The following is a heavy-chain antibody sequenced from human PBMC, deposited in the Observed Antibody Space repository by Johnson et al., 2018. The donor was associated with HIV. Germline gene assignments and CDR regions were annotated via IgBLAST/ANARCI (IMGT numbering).Heavy chain of an antibody. J-gene: IGHJ3*01. D-gene: IGHD3-3*01. CDR2: ISGSGGRT. V-gene: IGHV3-23*04. CDR3: ARPIFGVVSSPVDAFGV. Sequence: VQLVESGGGLVQPGGSLRLSCAASGFTFSSYAMSWVRQAPGKGLEWVSVISGSGGRTYYADSVKGRFTISRDNSKNTLYLQMNSLRAEDTALYYCARPIFGVVSSPVDAFGVWGQGTMVTVSS. CDR1: GFTFSSYA.